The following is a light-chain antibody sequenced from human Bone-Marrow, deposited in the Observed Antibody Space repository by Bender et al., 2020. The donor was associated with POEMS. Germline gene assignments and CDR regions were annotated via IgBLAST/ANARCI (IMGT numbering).Light chain of an antibody. Sequence: QSALTQPASVSGSPGQSITISCTGASSDVGAYNLVSWYQQHPGKAPKLLIYDVSKRPSGVPDRFSGSKSGTSASLAITGLQSDDEAIYFCVAWDASLNGWVFGGGTKLTVL. V-gene: IGLV2-14*02. CDR2: DVS. CDR3: VAWDASLNGWV. CDR1: SSDVGAYNL. J-gene: IGLJ3*02.